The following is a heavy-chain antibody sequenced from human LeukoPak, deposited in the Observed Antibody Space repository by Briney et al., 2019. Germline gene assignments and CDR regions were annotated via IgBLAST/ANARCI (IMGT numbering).Heavy chain of an antibody. CDR1: GFTFSGSA. J-gene: IGHJ6*03. CDR3: TRHGDTMGYYYYMDV. D-gene: IGHD2-21*01. Sequence: GGSLRLSCAASGFTFSGSAMHWVRQASGKGLEWVGRIRSKANSYATAYAASVKGRFTISRDDSKNTAYLQMNSLKTEDTAVYYCTRHGDTMGYYYYMDVWGKGTTVTVSS. V-gene: IGHV3-73*01. CDR2: IRSKANSYAT.